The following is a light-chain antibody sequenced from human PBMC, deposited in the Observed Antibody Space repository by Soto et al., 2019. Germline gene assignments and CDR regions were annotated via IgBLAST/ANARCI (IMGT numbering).Light chain of an antibody. V-gene: IGLV2-14*01. CDR2: EVS. J-gene: IGLJ1*01. CDR1: SSDVGGYNY. Sequence: ALTQPASVSGSPGQSITISCTGTSSDVGGYNYVSWYQQHPGKAPKLMIYEVSNRPSGVSNRFSGSKSGNTASLTISGLQAEDEADYYCSSYTSSSTLHYVFGTGTKLTVL. CDR3: SSYTSSSTLHYV.